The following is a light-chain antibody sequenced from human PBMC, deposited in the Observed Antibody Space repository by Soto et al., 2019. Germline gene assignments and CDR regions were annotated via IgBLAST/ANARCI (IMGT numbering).Light chain of an antibody. CDR2: GAS. CDR3: QQYSSWPRT. CDR1: QNILYN. Sequence: EIGLTQSPATLSVSPGGRATLSCRASQNILYNLAWYQQKPGQAPRLLVYGASTRATDAPPRFRGSGSATEFSRTISSLPSEDFATYFCQQYSSWPRTFGQGSRVEIK. J-gene: IGKJ1*01. V-gene: IGKV3-15*01.